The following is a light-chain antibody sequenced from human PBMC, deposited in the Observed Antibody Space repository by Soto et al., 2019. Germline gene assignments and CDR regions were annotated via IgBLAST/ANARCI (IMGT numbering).Light chain of an antibody. CDR2: GAS. V-gene: IGKV3-20*01. Sequence: EIVLTQSPGTLSLSPGERATLSCRASQSVSSSYLAWYHQKSGQAPRLLIYGASRRAAGIPNRFSGSESGTDFTLTISRLEPEDVGVYYCQQYGSSTWTFGQGTKVEIK. CDR1: QSVSSSY. J-gene: IGKJ1*01. CDR3: QQYGSSTWT.